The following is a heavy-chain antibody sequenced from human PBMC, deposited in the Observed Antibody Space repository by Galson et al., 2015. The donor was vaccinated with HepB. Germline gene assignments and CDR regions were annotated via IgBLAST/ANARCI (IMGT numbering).Heavy chain of an antibody. J-gene: IGHJ1*01. V-gene: IGHV3-23*01. CDR1: GFTFSSYA. Sequence: SLRLSCAASGFTFSSYAMSWVRQAPGQRLVWVSDIRGRGGSTYYAQSVKDRFTISRDNSKTTLYLQMNSLRAEDTAVYYCAKPSVARRIAVAQKLYFQLWGQGTLVTVSS. D-gene: IGHD6-19*01. CDR3: AKPSVARRIAVAQKLYFQL. CDR2: IRGRGGST.